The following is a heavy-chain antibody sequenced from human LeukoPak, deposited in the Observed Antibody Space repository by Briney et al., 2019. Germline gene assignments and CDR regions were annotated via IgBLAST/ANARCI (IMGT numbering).Heavy chain of an antibody. CDR2: ISGSGGST. CDR3: AKDSGDTRFGETGWFDP. V-gene: IGHV3-23*01. D-gene: IGHD3-10*01. Sequence: GGSLRLSCAASGFTFSSYAMSWVRQAPGKGLEWVSAISGSGGSTYYADSVKGRFTISRDNSKNTLYLQMNSLRAEDTAVYYCAKDSGDTRFGETGWFDPWGQGTLVTVSS. CDR1: GFTFSSYA. J-gene: IGHJ5*02.